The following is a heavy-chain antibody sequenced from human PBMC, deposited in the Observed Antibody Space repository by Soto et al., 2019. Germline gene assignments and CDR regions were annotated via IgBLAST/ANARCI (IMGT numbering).Heavy chain of an antibody. J-gene: IGHJ6*02. CDR1: GGSISSYY. CDR2: IYYSGST. Sequence: SETLSLTCTVSGGSISSYYWSWIRQPPGKGLEWIGYIYYSGSTNYNPSLKSRVTISVDTSKNQFSLKLSSVTAADTAVYYCARDYVGIAAAGPYYYGMDVWGQGTTVTVS. V-gene: IGHV4-59*01. CDR3: ARDYVGIAAAGPYYYGMDV. D-gene: IGHD6-13*01.